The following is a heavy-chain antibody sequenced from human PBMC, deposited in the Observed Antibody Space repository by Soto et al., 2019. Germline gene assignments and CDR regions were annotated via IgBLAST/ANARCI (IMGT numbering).Heavy chain of an antibody. D-gene: IGHD6-19*01. V-gene: IGHV3-74*01. CDR3: ARALSRTSGWYGSGYYYGMDV. CDR2: INSDGSST. Sequence: GGSLRLPCAASGFTFSSYWMHWVRQAPGKGLVWVSRINSDGSSTSYADSVKGRFTISRDNAKNTLYLQMNSLRAEDTAVYYCARALSRTSGWYGSGYYYGMDVWGQGTTVTVSS. J-gene: IGHJ6*02. CDR1: GFTFSSYW.